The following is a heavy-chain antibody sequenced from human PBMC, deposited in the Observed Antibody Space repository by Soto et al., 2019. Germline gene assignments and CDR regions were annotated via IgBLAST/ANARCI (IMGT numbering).Heavy chain of an antibody. D-gene: IGHD6-13*01. V-gene: IGHV2-5*02. CDR1: GFSFTTGGMG. Sequence: QITLKESGPTLVKPTQTLTLTCTFSGFSFTTGGMGVGWIRQPPGKALEWLALIYWDDDKRYSPSLKSRLTITKDASRNQVVLTLTNMDPADTATYSCAHLYWAASGTRYYFDYWGQGTLVTVSS. CDR3: AHLYWAASGTRYYFDY. CDR2: IYWDDDK. J-gene: IGHJ4*02.